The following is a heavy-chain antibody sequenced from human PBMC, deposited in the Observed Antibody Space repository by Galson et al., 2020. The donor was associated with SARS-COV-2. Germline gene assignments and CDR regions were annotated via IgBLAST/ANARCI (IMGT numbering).Heavy chain of an antibody. J-gene: IGHJ4*02. V-gene: IGHV3-21*01. CDR1: GFAFSSYT. CDR2: LDTSSTYI. CDR3: ARSPPASTSGTSIYFDY. D-gene: IGHD3-10*01. Sequence: GGSLRLSCAASGFAFSSYTMNWVRQAPGKGLEWVASLDTSSTYIYHADSLKGRFTISRDNAENSLYPQMNSLRAEDTALYYCARSPPASTSGTSIYFDYWGQGTQVTVSS.